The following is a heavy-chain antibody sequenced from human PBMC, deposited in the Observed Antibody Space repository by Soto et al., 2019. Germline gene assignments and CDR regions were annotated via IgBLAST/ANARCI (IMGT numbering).Heavy chain of an antibody. Sequence: GGSLRLSCAASGFTFSSYSMNWVRQAPGKGLEWVSSISSSSSYIYYADSVKGRFTISRDNAKNSLYLHMNSLRAEATAVYYCWSSIRVLGHFDVWGQGTPVTVSS. D-gene: IGHD5-12*01. J-gene: IGHJ4*02. CDR3: WSSIRVLGHFDV. CDR2: ISSSSSYI. V-gene: IGHV3-21*01. CDR1: GFTFSSYS.